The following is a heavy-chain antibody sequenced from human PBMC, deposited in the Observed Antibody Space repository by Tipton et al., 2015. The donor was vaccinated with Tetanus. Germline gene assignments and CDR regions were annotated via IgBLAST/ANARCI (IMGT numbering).Heavy chain of an antibody. CDR3: AREWGPVGLRRSFQH. D-gene: IGHD3-3*01. CDR2: SWYDGHNQ. J-gene: IGHJ1*01. V-gene: IGHV3-33*01. Sequence: CAASGFTFNTYGMHWVRQAPGKGLEWVAVSWYDGHNQDYADSVKGRFTISRDTSKNTLYLQMSTLRAEDTAVYYCAREWGPVGLRRSFQHWGQGTLVTVSS. CDR1: GFTFNTYG.